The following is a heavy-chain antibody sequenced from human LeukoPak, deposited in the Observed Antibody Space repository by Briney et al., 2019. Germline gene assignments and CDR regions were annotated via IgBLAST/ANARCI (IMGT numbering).Heavy chain of an antibody. CDR2: IIPIFGTA. J-gene: IGHJ6*02. Sequence: ASVKVSCKASGGTFISYAISWVRQAPGQGLEWMGGIIPIFGTANYAQKFQGRVTITADESTSTAYMELSSLRSEDTAVYYCASIYCSGGSCYSEGEDYYYYYGMDVWGQGTTVTVSS. CDR3: ASIYCSGGSCYSEGEDYYYYYGMDV. D-gene: IGHD2-15*01. V-gene: IGHV1-69*13. CDR1: GGTFISYA.